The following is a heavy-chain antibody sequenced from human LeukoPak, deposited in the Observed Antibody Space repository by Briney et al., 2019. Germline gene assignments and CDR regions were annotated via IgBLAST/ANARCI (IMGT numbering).Heavy chain of an antibody. V-gene: IGHV1-2*02. D-gene: IGHD6-19*01. CDR2: INPNNGGT. J-gene: IGHJ4*02. Sequence: ASVKVSCKASGYTFTGYCINWVRQAPGRGLEWIGWINPNNGGTNYTQKFQGRVTMTRDTSMSSASMELIRLTSDDTAVYYCARQWRGPAVPFDFWGQGTVVTVSS. CDR1: GYTFTGYC. CDR3: ARQWRGPAVPFDF.